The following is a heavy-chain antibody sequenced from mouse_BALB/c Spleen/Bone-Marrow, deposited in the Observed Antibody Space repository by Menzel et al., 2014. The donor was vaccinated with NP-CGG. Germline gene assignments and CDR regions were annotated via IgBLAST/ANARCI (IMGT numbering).Heavy chain of an antibody. D-gene: IGHD1-2*01. CDR3: ARHQFISERCYAMDY. V-gene: IGHV1-63*01. CDR1: GYAFTNYW. CDR2: IYPGSGNT. Sequence: QVQLQQSGAELVRPGTSVKISCKASGYAFTNYWLDWVKQSPGHGLEWIGDIYPGSGNTYFNEKFNGKATLTADKSSSTAYMQHSSLTSEDSAVYFCARHQFISERCYAMDYWGQGTSVTVSS. J-gene: IGHJ4*01.